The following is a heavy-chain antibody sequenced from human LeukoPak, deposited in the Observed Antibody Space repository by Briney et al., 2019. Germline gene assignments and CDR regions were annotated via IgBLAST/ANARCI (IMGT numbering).Heavy chain of an antibody. CDR1: GYTFTSYG. CDR3: ARVDRLLCGSYYHWFHP. J-gene: IGHJ5*02. D-gene: IGHD1-26*01. CDR2: ISAYNGNT. Sequence: ASVKVSCKASGYTFTSYGISWVRQAPGQGLEWMGWISAYNGNTNYAQKLQRRDTMTTDTSTSTAYMELRTLRSDHTALFYCARVDRLLCGSYYHWFHPWGQGTLVTASS. V-gene: IGHV1-18*01.